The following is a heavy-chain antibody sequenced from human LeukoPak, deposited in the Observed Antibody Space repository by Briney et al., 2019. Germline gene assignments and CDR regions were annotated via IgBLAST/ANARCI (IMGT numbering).Heavy chain of an antibody. CDR2: ISSSSSTI. V-gene: IGHV3-48*01. D-gene: IGHD6-13*01. CDR3: ARDRGYSRLDY. J-gene: IGHJ4*02. Sequence: SGGSLRLSCTASGFTFSSYSMSWVRQAPGKGLEWVSYISSSSSTIYYADSVKGRFTISRDNAKNSLYLQMNSLRAEDTAVYYCARDRGYSRLDYWGQGTLVTVSS. CDR1: GFTFSSYS.